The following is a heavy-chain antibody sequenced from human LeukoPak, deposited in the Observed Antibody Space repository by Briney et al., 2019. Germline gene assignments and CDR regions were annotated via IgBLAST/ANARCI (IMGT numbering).Heavy chain of an antibody. Sequence: ASVKVSCKASGYSFGSYGLNWVRQAPGQGLEWMRWINTNTGKPTYAQAFTGRFVFSMDTSVNTAFLQISGLKAEDTAVYYCARDRGIVVVQASLGSWFDPWGQGTLVTVSS. J-gene: IGHJ5*02. V-gene: IGHV7-4-1*02. CDR1: GYSFGSYG. CDR3: ARDRGIVVVQASLGSWFDP. CDR2: INTNTGKP. D-gene: IGHD2-2*01.